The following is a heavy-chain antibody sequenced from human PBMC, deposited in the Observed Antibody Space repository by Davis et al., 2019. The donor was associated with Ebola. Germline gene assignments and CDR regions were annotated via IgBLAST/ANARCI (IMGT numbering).Heavy chain of an antibody. CDR1: GFTFSSYG. J-gene: IGHJ4*02. D-gene: IGHD3-16*01. Sequence: GESLKISCAASGFTFSSYGMHWVRQAPGKGLEWVAVIWYDGSNKYYADSVKGRFTISRDNSKNTLYLQMNGLTVEDTAVYYCARKEGGPNPFDYWGQGTLVTVSP. CDR2: IWYDGSNK. V-gene: IGHV3-33*01. CDR3: ARKEGGPNPFDY.